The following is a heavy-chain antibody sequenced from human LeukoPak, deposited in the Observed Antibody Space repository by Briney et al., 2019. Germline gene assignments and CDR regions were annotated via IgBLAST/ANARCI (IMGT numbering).Heavy chain of an antibody. D-gene: IGHD2-15*01. CDR1: GFTFSSYA. CDR3: AKGYCRGGSCYSGEDYFDY. Sequence: PGGSLRLSCAASGFTFSSYAMSWVRQAPGKGLEWVSALSGSGGSTYYADSVKGRFTISRDNSKNTLYLQMNSLRAEDTALYYCAKGYCRGGSCYSGEDYFDYWGQGTLVTVSS. CDR2: LSGSGGST. V-gene: IGHV3-23*01. J-gene: IGHJ4*02.